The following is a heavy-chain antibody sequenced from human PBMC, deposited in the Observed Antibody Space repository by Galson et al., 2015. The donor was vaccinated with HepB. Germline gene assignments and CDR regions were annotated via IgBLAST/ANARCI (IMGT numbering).Heavy chain of an antibody. CDR1: GFTFSSYA. Sequence: SLRLSCAASGFTFSSYAMHWVRQAPGKGLEYVSAISSNGGSTYYADSVKGRFTISRDNSKNTLYLQMSSLRAEDTAVYYCVKIEVKGGSYYSDYWGQGTLVTVSS. CDR2: ISSNGGST. V-gene: IGHV3-64D*06. J-gene: IGHJ4*02. CDR3: VKIEVKGGSYYSDY. D-gene: IGHD1-26*01.